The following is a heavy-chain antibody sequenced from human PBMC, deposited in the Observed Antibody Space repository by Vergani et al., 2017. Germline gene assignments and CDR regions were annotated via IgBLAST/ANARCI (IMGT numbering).Heavy chain of an antibody. CDR3: ARARVVPAAIAD. CDR1: GGSISSYY. CDR2: IYYSGST. D-gene: IGHD2-2*01. J-gene: IGHJ4*02. V-gene: IGHV4-59*01. Sequence: QVQLQESGPGLVKPSETLSLTCTVSGGSISSYYWSWIRQPPGKGLEWIGYIYYSGSTNYNPSLKSRVTISVDTSKNQFSLKLRSVTASDTAVYYCARARVVPAAIADWGQGTLVTVSS.